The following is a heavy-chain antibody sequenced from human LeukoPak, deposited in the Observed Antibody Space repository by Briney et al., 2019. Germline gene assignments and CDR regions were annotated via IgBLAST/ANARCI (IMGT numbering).Heavy chain of an antibody. J-gene: IGHJ4*02. CDR3: ARVHPDNRYFGIAADGKYYFDY. V-gene: IGHV4-39*07. Sequence: PSETLSLTCTVSGGSVSSSSYYWGWIRQPPGKGLEWIGSIYYSGSTYYNPSLKSRVTISVDTSKNQFSLKLSSVTAADTAVYYCARVHPDNRYFGIAADGKYYFDYWGQGTLVTVSS. D-gene: IGHD6-13*01. CDR1: GGSVSSSSYY. CDR2: IYYSGST.